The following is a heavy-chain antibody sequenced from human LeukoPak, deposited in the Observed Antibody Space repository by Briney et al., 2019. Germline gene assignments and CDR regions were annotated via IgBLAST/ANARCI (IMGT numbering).Heavy chain of an antibody. J-gene: IGHJ4*02. D-gene: IGHD3-16*01. CDR3: ARDLELGY. V-gene: IGHV4-59*01. CDR2: ILYSGTT. Sequence: SETLSLTCTVSSGSIDNYYWSWIRQPPGEGLEWIGHILYSGTTSYTPSLKSRVTISPDTSKKQFSLKLTSVTAADTAVYYCARDLELGYWGQGILVTVSS. CDR1: SGSIDNYY.